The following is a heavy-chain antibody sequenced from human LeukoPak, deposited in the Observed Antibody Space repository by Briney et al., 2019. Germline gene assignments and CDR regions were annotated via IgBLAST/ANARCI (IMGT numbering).Heavy chain of an antibody. D-gene: IGHD3-10*01. CDR3: AKELRVNYGSGSYPFDY. CDR2: IRYDGSNK. Sequence: GGSLRLSCAASGFTFSSYGMHWVRQAPGEGLEWVAFIRYDGSNKYYADSVKGRFTISRDNSKNTLYLQMNSLRAEDTAVYYCAKELRVNYGSGSYPFDYWGQGTLVTVSS. CDR1: GFTFSSYG. J-gene: IGHJ4*02. V-gene: IGHV3-30*02.